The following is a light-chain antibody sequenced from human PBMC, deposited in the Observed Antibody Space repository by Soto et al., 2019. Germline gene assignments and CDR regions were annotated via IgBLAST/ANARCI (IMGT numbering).Light chain of an antibody. CDR3: QQYNDYSWT. Sequence: DIQMTQSPSALSASVGDRVSINCRASQSISAWLAWYQQKPGKTPSLLSYKVSTLEIGGPSRFSGSGSGTEFTLYSSSLQPDDVATYNCQQYNDYSWTIGQGTKVDIK. CDR2: KVS. CDR1: QSISAW. J-gene: IGKJ1*01. V-gene: IGKV1-5*03.